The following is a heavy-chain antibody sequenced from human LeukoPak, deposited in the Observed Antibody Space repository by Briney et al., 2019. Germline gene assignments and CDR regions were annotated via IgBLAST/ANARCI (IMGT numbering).Heavy chain of an antibody. J-gene: IGHJ4*02. CDR1: GFTFSSYW. D-gene: IGHD6-25*01. CDR3: AGPRGGYVFDY. CDR2: INSDGSST. Sequence: GGSLRLSCAASGFTFSSYWMHWVRHAPGKGLMWVSRINSDGSSTTYADSVKGRFTISRDNAKNTLYLQMNSLRAEDTAVYYCAGPRGGYVFDYWGLGTLVTVSS. V-gene: IGHV3-74*01.